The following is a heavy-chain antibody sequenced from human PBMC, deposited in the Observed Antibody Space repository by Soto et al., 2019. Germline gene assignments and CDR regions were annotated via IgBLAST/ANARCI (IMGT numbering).Heavy chain of an antibody. D-gene: IGHD3-3*01. CDR1: GGTFSSYA. Sequence: SVKVSCKASGGTFSSYAISWVRQAPGQGLEWMGGIIPIFGTANYAQKFQGRVTITADESTSTAYMELSSLRSEDTAVYYCARSKAGYYDSPSYFDYWGKGTLVTVSS. CDR3: ARSKAGYYDSPSYFDY. V-gene: IGHV1-69*13. J-gene: IGHJ4*02. CDR2: IIPIFGTA.